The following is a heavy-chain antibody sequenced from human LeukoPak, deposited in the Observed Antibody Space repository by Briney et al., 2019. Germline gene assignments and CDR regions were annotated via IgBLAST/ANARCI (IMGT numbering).Heavy chain of an antibody. J-gene: IGHJ3*02. CDR2: INPNSGGT. CDR1: GYTFTGYY. V-gene: IGHV1-2*02. Sequence: ASVRVSCKASGYTFTGYYMHWVRQAPGQGLEWMGWINPNSGGTNYAQKFQGRVTLTRDTSISTAYMELSRLRSDDTAVYYCARTIAAAGGAFDIWGQGTMVTVS. CDR3: ARTIAAAGGAFDI. D-gene: IGHD6-13*01.